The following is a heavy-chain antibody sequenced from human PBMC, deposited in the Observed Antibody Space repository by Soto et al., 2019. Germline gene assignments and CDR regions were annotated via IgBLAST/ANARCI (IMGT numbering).Heavy chain of an antibody. CDR3: ARDLQFGRRHYFDY. CDR2: IYTNGNT. V-gene: IGHV4-4*07. CDR1: GGSISSYY. D-gene: IGHD3-10*01. J-gene: IGHJ4*02. Sequence: QVQLQESGPGLVRPSETLSLTCTVSGGSISSYYWSWIRQPAGKGLEWIGRIYTNGNTNYNPSLKSRVIMSIDTSKNQFSLKLSSVTAADTAIYYCARDLQFGRRHYFDYWGQGTLVTVSS.